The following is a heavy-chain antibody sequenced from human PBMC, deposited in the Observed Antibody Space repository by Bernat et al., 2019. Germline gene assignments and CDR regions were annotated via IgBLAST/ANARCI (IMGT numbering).Heavy chain of an antibody. CDR3: ARGDVGYCSSTSCYRTPYYFDY. CDR1: GFTFSSYS. D-gene: IGHD2-2*01. Sequence: EVQLVESGGGLVKPGGFLRLPCAASGFTFSSYSMNWVRQAPGKGLEWVSSISSSSSYIYYADSVKGRFTISRDNAKNSLYLQMNSLRAEDTAVYYCARGDVGYCSSTSCYRTPYYFDYWGQGTLVTVSS. CDR2: ISSSSSYI. V-gene: IGHV3-21*01. J-gene: IGHJ4*02.